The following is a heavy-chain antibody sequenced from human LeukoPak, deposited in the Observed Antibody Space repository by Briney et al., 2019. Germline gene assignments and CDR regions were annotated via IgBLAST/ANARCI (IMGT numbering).Heavy chain of an antibody. Sequence: GGSLRLSCAASGFTFSSYAMSWVRQAPGKGLEWVSAISGSGGSTYYADSVKGRFTVSRDNSKNTLYLQMNSLRAEDTAVYYCAKDADYGDYVAYTNWFDPWGQGTLVTVSS. CDR3: AKDADYGDYVAYTNWFDP. V-gene: IGHV3-23*01. J-gene: IGHJ5*02. CDR2: ISGSGGST. D-gene: IGHD4-17*01. CDR1: GFTFSSYA.